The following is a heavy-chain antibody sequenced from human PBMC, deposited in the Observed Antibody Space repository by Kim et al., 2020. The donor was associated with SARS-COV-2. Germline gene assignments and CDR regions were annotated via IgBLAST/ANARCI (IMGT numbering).Heavy chain of an antibody. D-gene: IGHD1-26*01. CDR1: GFSLTNAW. CDR3: TTELRWEPQSQDF. V-gene: IGHV3-15*01. J-gene: IGHJ4*02. CDR2: IKSKSDGATT. Sequence: GGSLRLSCAASGFSLTNAWMTWVRQAPGKGLEWVGRIKSKSDGATTDYAASVKGRFTVSRDDSKNTLYLQMISLKTEDTAVYYCTTELRWEPQSQDFWGQGTLVTVSS.